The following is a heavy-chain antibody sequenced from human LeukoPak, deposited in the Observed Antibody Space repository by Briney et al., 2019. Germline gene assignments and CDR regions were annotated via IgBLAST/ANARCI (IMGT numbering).Heavy chain of an antibody. D-gene: IGHD1-7*01. CDR2: IIPIFSKA. CDR1: GGTFSSYA. Sequence: SVKVSCQAPGGTFSSYAISWVRQAPGQGLEWMGGIIPIFSKANYAQNFQGRVTITADESTNTAYMELSSLRSEDTAVYYCASPGITGTPLNYWGQGTLVTVSS. CDR3: ASPGITGTPLNY. V-gene: IGHV1-69*01. J-gene: IGHJ4*02.